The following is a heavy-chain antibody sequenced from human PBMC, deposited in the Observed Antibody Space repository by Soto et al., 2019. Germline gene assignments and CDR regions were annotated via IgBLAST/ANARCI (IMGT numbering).Heavy chain of an antibody. J-gene: IGHJ6*02. Sequence: VQLVQSGAEVKKPGSSVKVSCKASGGTFSRYAISWVRQAPGQGLEWMVGIIPIFGTANYAQKFQGRVTITADESTSTAYMERSSLRSEDTAVYYCARDRDGYNRRSWGMDVWGRGTTVTVSS. CDR2: IIPIFGTA. CDR3: ARDRDGYNRRSWGMDV. CDR1: GGTFSRYA. V-gene: IGHV1-69*12. D-gene: IGHD5-12*01.